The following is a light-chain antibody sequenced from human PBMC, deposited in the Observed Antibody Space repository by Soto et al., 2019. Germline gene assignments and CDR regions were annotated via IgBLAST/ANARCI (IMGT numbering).Light chain of an antibody. J-gene: IGKJ1*01. CDR3: QQYNNWPQT. CDR1: QSVSTN. V-gene: IGKV3-15*01. CDR2: GAS. Sequence: EIVMTQSPATLSVSPGERATLSCRASQSVSTNLAWYQQKPGQAPRLLIYGASTRAIGIPARFSGRGSGTEFTLTISSLQSEDFAVYYCQQYNNWPQTFGQGTKVEIK.